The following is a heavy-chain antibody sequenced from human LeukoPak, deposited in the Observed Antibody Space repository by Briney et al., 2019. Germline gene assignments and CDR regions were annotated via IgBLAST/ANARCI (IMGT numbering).Heavy chain of an antibody. CDR1: GFTFSSYA. CDR3: AKDPRGVVYYYGMYV. V-gene: IGHV3-23*01. D-gene: IGHD3-10*01. CDR2: ISGSGGST. J-gene: IGHJ6*02. Sequence: GGSLRLSCAASGFTFSSYAMSWVRQAPGKGLEWGSAISGSGGSTYYADSVKGRFTISRDNSKNTLYLQMNSLRAEDTAVYYCAKDPRGVVYYYGMYVWGQGPTVTVSS.